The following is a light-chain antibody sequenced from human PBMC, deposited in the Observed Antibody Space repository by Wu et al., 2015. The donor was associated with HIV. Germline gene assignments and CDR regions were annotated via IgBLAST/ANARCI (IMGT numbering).Light chain of an antibody. CDR1: QSVSSSY. V-gene: IGKV3-20*01. CDR3: QQYNDWPPKLT. J-gene: IGKJ4*01. CDR2: GAS. Sequence: EIVLTQSPGTLSLSPGERATLSCRASQSVSSSYLAWYQQKPGQAPRLLIYGASSRATGIPDRFSGSGSGTEFTLTISNMQSEDFAVYYCQQYNDWPPKLTFGGGTKVEIK.